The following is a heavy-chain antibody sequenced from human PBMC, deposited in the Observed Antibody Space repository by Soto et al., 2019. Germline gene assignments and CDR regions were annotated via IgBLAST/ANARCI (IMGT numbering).Heavy chain of an antibody. V-gene: IGHV3-30*18. CDR1: GFTFSSYG. D-gene: IGHD2-2*01. CDR3: AKDGRYCSSTSCYPRPNYYYGMDV. J-gene: IGHJ6*02. CDR2: ISYDGSNK. Sequence: GGSLRLSCAASGFTFSSYGMHWVRQAPGKGLEWVAVISYDGSNKYYADSVKGRFTISRDNSKNTLYLQMNSLRAEDTAVYYCAKDGRYCSSTSCYPRPNYYYGMDVRGQGTTVTVSS.